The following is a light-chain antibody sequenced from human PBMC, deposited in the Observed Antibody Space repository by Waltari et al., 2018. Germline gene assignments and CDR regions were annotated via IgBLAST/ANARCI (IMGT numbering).Light chain of an antibody. V-gene: IGKV4-1*01. CDR1: QNLLYNSDNKNY. CDR3: QQCYSTPYT. CDR2: WAS. J-gene: IGKJ2*01. Sequence: DIVMTQSPDSLAVSLGERATLNCRSSQNLLYNSDNKNYLAWFQQKPGQPPKLLIYWASTRESGVPDRFSGSGSGTEFTLTISSLQAADVAVYYCQQCYSTPYTFGQGTKLEIK.